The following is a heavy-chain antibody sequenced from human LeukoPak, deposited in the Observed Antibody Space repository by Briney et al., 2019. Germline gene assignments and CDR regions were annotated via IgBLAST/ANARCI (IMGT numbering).Heavy chain of an antibody. D-gene: IGHD3-9*01. Sequence: SETLSLTCTVSGGSISSSSYYWGWIRQPPGKGLEWIGSIYYSGSTYYNPSLKSRVTISVDTTNNQFSLRLSSVTAADTAVYYCARGLDYVDVWGKGITVSVSS. V-gene: IGHV4-39*02. CDR3: ARGLDYVDV. CDR1: GGSISSSSYY. CDR2: IYYSGST. J-gene: IGHJ6*03.